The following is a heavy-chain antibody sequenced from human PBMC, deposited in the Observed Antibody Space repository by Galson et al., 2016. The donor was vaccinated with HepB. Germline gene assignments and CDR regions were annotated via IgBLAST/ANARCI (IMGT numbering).Heavy chain of an antibody. Sequence: QSGAEVKKPGESLKISCKVSGYSFSTYWIGWVRQMPGKGLEWMGIVYPGDSDTRYSPSFQGQVTISADKSISTAYLQWSSLKASDTAMYYCARHSLAVAVPGYMDVWGKGTTVTVSS. D-gene: IGHD6-13*01. J-gene: IGHJ6*03. CDR1: GYSFSTYW. CDR2: VYPGDSDT. V-gene: IGHV5-51*01. CDR3: ARHSLAVAVPGYMDV.